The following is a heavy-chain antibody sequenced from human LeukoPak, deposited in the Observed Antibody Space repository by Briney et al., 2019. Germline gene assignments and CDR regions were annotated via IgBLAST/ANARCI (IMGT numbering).Heavy chain of an antibody. CDR3: ARHRGSGVLIDY. D-gene: IGHD6-19*01. V-gene: IGHV4-4*07. CDR2: IYTSGST. CDR1: GGSISTYY. Sequence: SETLSLTCTVSGGSISTYYWSWIRQPAGKGLEWIGRIYTSGSTNYNPSLKTRVTMSVDTSKNQFSLNLSSVTAADTAVYYCARHRGSGVLIDYWGQGTLVTVSS. J-gene: IGHJ4*02.